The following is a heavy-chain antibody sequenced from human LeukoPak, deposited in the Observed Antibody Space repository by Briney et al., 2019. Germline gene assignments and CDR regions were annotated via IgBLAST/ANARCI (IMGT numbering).Heavy chain of an antibody. D-gene: IGHD3-16*02. Sequence: SVKVSCKASGYTFTSYDISWVRQAPGQGLEWMGRIIPILGIANYAQKFQGRVTITADKSTSTAYMELSSLRSEDTAVYYCAINSRGGVIIYPPDYWGQGTLVTVSS. CDR3: AINSRGGVIIYPPDY. V-gene: IGHV1-69*04. J-gene: IGHJ4*02. CDR1: GYTFTSYD. CDR2: IIPILGIA.